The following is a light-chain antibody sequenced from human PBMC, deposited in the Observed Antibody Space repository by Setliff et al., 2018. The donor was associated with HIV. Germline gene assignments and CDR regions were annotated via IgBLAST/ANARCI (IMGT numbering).Light chain of an antibody. CDR2: GAS. J-gene: IGKJ4*01. CDR1: QSVSSK. V-gene: IGKV3-15*01. CDR3: QQYNNWPLT. Sequence: EIVMTQSPGTLSVSPGERATLSCRTSQSVSSKLAWYQQKPGQAPRLLIYGASTRATGIPARFSGSGSGTEFTLTISGLQSEDFAVYYCQQYNNWPLTFGGGTKVDIK.